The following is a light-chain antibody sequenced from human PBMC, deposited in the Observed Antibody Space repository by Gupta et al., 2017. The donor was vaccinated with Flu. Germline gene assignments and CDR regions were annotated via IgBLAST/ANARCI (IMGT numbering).Light chain of an antibody. Sequence: QSVVTQPPSASGAPGQRVSMTCSGSSPNTGDNSVNWYQHPPGTATHILIHSDNQRPSGVPDRFSGSKSGTSDSLAISGLQSEDEAEYYCAAWDDSLNADVFGTGTKLTVL. CDR3: AAWDDSLNADV. J-gene: IGLJ1*01. CDR2: SDN. V-gene: IGLV1-44*01. CDR1: SPNTGDNS.